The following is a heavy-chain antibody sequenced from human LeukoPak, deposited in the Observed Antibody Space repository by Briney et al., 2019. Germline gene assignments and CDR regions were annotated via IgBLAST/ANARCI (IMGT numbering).Heavy chain of an antibody. V-gene: IGHV1-2*02. CDR3: ARILATVETYYYYYYMDV. CDR1: GYSFTSYY. D-gene: IGHD5-12*01. CDR2: INPNSGGT. Sequence: GESLKISCKGSGYSFTSYYMHWVRQAPGQGLEWMGWINPNSGGTNYAQKFQGRVTMTRDTSISTAYMELSRLRSDDTAVYYCARILATVETYYYYYYMDVWGKGTTVTISS. J-gene: IGHJ6*03.